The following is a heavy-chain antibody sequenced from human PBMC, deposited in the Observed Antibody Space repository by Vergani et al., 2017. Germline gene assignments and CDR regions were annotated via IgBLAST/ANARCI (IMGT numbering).Heavy chain of an antibody. CDR2: IYPGDSDT. J-gene: IGHJ4*02. Sequence: EVQLVQSGAEVKKPGESLKISCKGSGYSFTNYWIGWVRQMPGKGLEWMGIIYPGDSDTRYSPSFQGHVTISADKSISTAYLQWSSLKASDTAMYYCARTYYYASSGYYDSSYFDYWGQGTLVTVSS. V-gene: IGHV5-51*01. CDR3: ARTYYYASSGYYDSSYFDY. CDR1: GYSFTNYW. D-gene: IGHD3-22*01.